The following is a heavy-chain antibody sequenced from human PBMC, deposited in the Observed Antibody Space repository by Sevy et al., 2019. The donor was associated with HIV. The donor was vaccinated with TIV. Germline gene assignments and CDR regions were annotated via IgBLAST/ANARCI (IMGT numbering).Heavy chain of an antibody. V-gene: IGHV3-23*01. CDR2: IRGSGGST. D-gene: IGHD6-13*01. CDR3: AKAGYSSSWFDY. J-gene: IGHJ4*02. CDR1: GFTFSSYA. Sequence: GGSLRLSCAASGFTFSSYAMSWVRQAPGKGLEWVSAIRGSGGSTYYADSVKGRFTISRDNSKNTLYLQMNSLRAEDTAVYYCAKAGYSSSWFDYWGQGTLVTVSS.